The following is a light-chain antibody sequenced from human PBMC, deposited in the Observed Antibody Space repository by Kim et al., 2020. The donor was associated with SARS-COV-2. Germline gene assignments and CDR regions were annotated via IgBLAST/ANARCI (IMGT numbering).Light chain of an antibody. J-gene: IGKJ1*01. Sequence: DIVMTQSPLSLPVTPGEPAPISCRSSQSLLHSNGFNYLGWYLQKPGQSPQLLIALGSIRASGVPDRFSGSGSGTDFTLKISRVEAEDIGIYYCMQPLQTPWTFGQGTKVDIK. CDR2: LGS. CDR3: MQPLQTPWT. V-gene: IGKV2-28*01. CDR1: QSLLHSNGFNY.